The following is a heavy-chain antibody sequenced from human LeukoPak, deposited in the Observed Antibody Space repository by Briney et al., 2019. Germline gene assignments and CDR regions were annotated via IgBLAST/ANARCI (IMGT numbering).Heavy chain of an antibody. J-gene: IGHJ4*02. D-gene: IGHD3-3*01. Sequence: SETLSLTCAVSGYSISSGYYWGWIRQPPGKGLECIGSIYDSGSTYYNPSLKSRVTISVDTSKNQFSLKLSSVTAADTAVYYCARVPEILEWLLPLPGGAHLGYFDYWGQGTLVTVSS. CDR2: IYDSGST. CDR3: ARVPEILEWLLPLPGGAHLGYFDY. V-gene: IGHV4-38-2*01. CDR1: GYSISSGYY.